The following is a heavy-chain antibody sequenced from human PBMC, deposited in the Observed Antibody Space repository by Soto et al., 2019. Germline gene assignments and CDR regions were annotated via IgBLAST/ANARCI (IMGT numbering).Heavy chain of an antibody. J-gene: IGHJ4*02. CDR3: AREALYGDYPIPIGGRDY. V-gene: IGHV3-33*01. CDR2: IWYDGSNK. Sequence: QVQLVESGGGVVQPGRSLRLSCAASGFTFSSYGMHWVRQAPGKGLEWVAVIWYDGSNKYYADSVKGRFTISRDNSKNTLYLQMNSLRAEDTAVYYCAREALYGDYPIPIGGRDYWGQGTLVTVSS. D-gene: IGHD4-17*01. CDR1: GFTFSSYG.